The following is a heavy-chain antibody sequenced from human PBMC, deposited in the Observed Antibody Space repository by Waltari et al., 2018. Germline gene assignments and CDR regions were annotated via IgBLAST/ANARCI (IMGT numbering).Heavy chain of an antibody. CDR1: GYSFTTYW. Sequence: EVQLVQSGAEVKKPGESLNISCKGSGYSFTTYWIGWVRQMPGKGLEWMGIIDPGDSNTRYSPSFEGQVTISADKSTAYLQWSSLKASDTAKYYCARRTGGNSYWIDYWGQGTLVSVSS. V-gene: IGHV5-51*03. D-gene: IGHD5-18*01. J-gene: IGHJ4*02. CDR2: IDPGDSNT. CDR3: ARRTGGNSYWIDY.